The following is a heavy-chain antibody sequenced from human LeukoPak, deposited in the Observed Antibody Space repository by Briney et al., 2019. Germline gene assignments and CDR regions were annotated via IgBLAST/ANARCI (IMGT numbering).Heavy chain of an antibody. CDR3: ASRAAAILVNDY. J-gene: IGHJ4*02. Sequence: SETLSLTCAVYGGSFSGYYWSWIRQPPGKGLEWIGEINHSGSTNYNPSLKSRVTISVDTSKNQFSLKLSSVTAADTAVYYCASRAAAILVNDYWGQGTLVTVSS. V-gene: IGHV4-34*01. CDR2: INHSGST. D-gene: IGHD2-2*01. CDR1: GGSFSGYY.